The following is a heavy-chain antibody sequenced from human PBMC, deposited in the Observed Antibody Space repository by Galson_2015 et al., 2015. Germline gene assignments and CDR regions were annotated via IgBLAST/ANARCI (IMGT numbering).Heavy chain of an antibody. CDR2: IKSKTDGGTT. CDR1: GFTFNKAW. Sequence: SLRLSCAASGFTFNKAWMSWVRQAPGEGLEWVGRIKSKTDGGTTDYAAPVKGRFTISRDDSKNTLYLQMDSLKSEDTAVYYCTTVAYCSSTSCPPYYSYYGMDIWGQGTTVAVSS. D-gene: IGHD2-2*01. CDR3: TTVAYCSSTSCPPYYSYYGMDI. V-gene: IGHV3-15*01. J-gene: IGHJ6*02.